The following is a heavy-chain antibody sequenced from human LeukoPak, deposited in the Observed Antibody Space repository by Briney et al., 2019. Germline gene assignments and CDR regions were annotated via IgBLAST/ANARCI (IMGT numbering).Heavy chain of an antibody. D-gene: IGHD2-2*02. CDR2: IYTSGIT. CDR3: ARDCSSTSCYKDMGY. J-gene: IGHJ4*02. Sequence: SQTLSLXCTVSGGSISSGSYYWSWIRQPAGKGLEWIGRIYTSGITNYNPSLNSRVTIAVDTSKNQFSLKLSSVTAADTAAYYCARDCSSTSCYKDMGYWGQGTLVTVSS. CDR1: GGSISSGSYY. V-gene: IGHV4-61*02.